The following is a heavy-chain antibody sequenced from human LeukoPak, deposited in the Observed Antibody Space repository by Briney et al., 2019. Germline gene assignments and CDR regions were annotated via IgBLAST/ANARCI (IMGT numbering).Heavy chain of an antibody. Sequence: ASVKVSCKASGYTFTAYHIHWVRQAPGQGLEWMGWINPNSGISQYAQNFQGRVTMTTYTSISTTYMELSRLRTNDTALYYCVRDIAAAGRDYWGQGTLVTVSS. CDR2: INPNSGIS. J-gene: IGHJ4*02. V-gene: IGHV1-2*02. CDR1: GYTFTAYH. D-gene: IGHD6-13*01. CDR3: VRDIAAAGRDY.